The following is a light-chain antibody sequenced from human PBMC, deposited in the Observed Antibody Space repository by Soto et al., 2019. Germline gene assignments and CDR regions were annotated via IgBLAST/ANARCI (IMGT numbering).Light chain of an antibody. CDR3: QQYKNDWT. Sequence: DIQMTQSPSTLSASVGDRVTITCRASQSINSRLAWYQQKPGKAPKLLFYKASSLESGVPSRFSGSGSGTEFTLTISSLQPDDFATYYCQQYKNDWTFGQGTKVEIK. V-gene: IGKV1-5*03. J-gene: IGKJ1*01. CDR1: QSINSR. CDR2: KAS.